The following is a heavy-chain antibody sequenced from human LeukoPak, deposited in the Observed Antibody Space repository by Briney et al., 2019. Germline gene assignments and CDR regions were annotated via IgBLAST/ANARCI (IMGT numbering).Heavy chain of an antibody. CDR1: GFTFDDYA. CDR2: ISWNSGSI. CDR3: AKGNRYPDY. D-gene: IGHD1-1*01. V-gene: IGHV3-9*01. Sequence: GGSLRLSCAVSGFTFDDYAMHWVRQGPGKGLEWVSSISWNSGSIAYADSAKGRFTISRDNAKNSLYLLMSSLRAEDTAFYYCAKGNRYPDYWGQGTLVAVSS. J-gene: IGHJ4*02.